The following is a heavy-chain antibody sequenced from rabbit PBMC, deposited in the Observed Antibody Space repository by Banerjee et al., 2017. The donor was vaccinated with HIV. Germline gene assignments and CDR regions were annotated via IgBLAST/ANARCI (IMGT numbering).Heavy chain of an antibody. CDR2: IYIGSGNT. Sequence: QEQLEESGGDLVKPEGSLTLTCTASGFSFSSSYWMCWVRQAPGKGLEWIGCIYIGSGNTYYASWAKGRFTISRSTSLNTVDLKMTSLTAADTATYFCAREDYAGYGYSLWGQGTLVTVS. CDR3: AREDYAGYGYSL. CDR1: GFSFSSSYW. D-gene: IGHD8-1*01. V-gene: IGHV1S43*01. J-gene: IGHJ4*01.